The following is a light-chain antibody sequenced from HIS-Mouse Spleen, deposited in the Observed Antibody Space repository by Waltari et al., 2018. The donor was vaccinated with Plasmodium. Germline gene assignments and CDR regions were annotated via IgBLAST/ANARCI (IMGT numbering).Light chain of an antibody. CDR3: QAWDSSTVV. V-gene: IGLV3-1*01. Sequence: SYELTQPPSVSVSPGQTASITCPGDTLGDKYACWYQQKPGQSPVLVIYQDSTRPSGIPGRFSGSNSGNTATLTISGTQAMDEADYYCQAWDSSTVVFGGGTKLTVL. CDR1: TLGDKY. J-gene: IGLJ2*01. CDR2: QDS.